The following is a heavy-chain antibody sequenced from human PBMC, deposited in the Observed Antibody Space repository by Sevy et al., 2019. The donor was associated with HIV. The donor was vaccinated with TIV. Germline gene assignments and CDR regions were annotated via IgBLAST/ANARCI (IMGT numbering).Heavy chain of an antibody. V-gene: IGHV5-51*01. Sequence: GESLKISCKGSGYSLTSYWIGWVRQMPGKGLEWMGIIYPGDSDTRYSPSFQGQVTISADKSISTAYLQWSSLKASDTAMYYCARPYSSGWSITDSWGQGTLVTVSS. CDR3: ARPYSSGWSITDS. CDR1: GYSLTSYW. CDR2: IYPGDSDT. D-gene: IGHD6-19*01. J-gene: IGHJ4*02.